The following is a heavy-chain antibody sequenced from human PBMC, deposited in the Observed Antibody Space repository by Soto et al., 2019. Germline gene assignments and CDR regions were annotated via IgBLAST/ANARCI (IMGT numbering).Heavy chain of an antibody. D-gene: IGHD2-21*02. CDR2: IYYSGST. CDR3: ARVAPPYCGGDCYSGWFDP. Sequence: SETLSLTCTVSGGSISSYYWSWIRQPPGKGLEWIGYIYYSGSTNYNPSLKSRVTISVDTSKNQFSLTLSSVTAADTAVYYCARVAPPYCGGDCYSGWFDPWGQGTLVTVSS. V-gene: IGHV4-59*01. CDR1: GGSISSYY. J-gene: IGHJ5*02.